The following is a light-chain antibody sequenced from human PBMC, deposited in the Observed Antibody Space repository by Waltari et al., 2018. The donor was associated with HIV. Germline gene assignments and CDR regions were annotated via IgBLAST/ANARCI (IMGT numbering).Light chain of an antibody. Sequence: QSVLTQPPSVSGAPGQRVTISCTGSSSNIGAGYDVHWYQQLPGTAPKLLIYANINRPSGVPDRFSGSKSGSSASLAITGLQAEDEAHYYCQSYDSSLSPWVFGGGTKLTVL. J-gene: IGLJ3*02. V-gene: IGLV1-40*01. CDR1: SSNIGAGYD. CDR2: ANI. CDR3: QSYDSSLSPWV.